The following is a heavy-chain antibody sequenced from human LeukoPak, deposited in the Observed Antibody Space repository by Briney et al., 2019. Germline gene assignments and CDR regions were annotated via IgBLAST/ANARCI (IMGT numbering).Heavy chain of an antibody. CDR1: GYTFTGYY. J-gene: IGHJ4*02. Sequence: GASVTVSCKASGYTFTGYYMHWVRQAPGQGLEWMGWINPNSGGTNYAQKFQGRVTVTRDTSISTAYMELYSLTSDDTAVYYCGRVAYCGSGCYYYFDYWGQGTLVTVSS. CDR2: INPNSGGT. D-gene: IGHD2-21*02. CDR3: GRVAYCGSGCYYYFDY. V-gene: IGHV1-2*02.